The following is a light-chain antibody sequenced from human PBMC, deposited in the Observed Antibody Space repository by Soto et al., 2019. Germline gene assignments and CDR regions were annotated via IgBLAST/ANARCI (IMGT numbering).Light chain of an antibody. CDR2: TNN. Sequence: QSVLTQPPSASGTPGQRVTISCSGSSSNIESNTVNWYQQLPGTAPKLLIYTNNQRPSGVPDRFSGSKSGTSASLAISGLQSDDEADYYCAAWDDSLNGPVFGGGTKVTVL. CDR3: AAWDDSLNGPV. V-gene: IGLV1-44*01. J-gene: IGLJ3*02. CDR1: SSNIESNT.